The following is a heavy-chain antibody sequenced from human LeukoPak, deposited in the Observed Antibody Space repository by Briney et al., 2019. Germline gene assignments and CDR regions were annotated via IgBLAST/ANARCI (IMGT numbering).Heavy chain of an antibody. CDR2: ISPYNGKT. Sequence: GASVKVSCKSSGYTFTSYGISWVRQAPGQGLEWMGWISPYNGKTNYAQKFQGRVTMTTDTSMSTAYMELRSLTSDDTAVYYCARAPEQLGWFDPWGQGTLVTVSS. CDR3: ARAPEQLGWFDP. V-gene: IGHV1-18*01. D-gene: IGHD1/OR15-1a*01. J-gene: IGHJ5*02. CDR1: GYTFTSYG.